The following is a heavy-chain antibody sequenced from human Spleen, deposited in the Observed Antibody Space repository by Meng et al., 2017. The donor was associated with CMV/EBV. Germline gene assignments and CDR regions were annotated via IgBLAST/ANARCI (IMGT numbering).Heavy chain of an antibody. J-gene: IGHJ4*02. CDR3: ATSGDMGSGSSREDFDF. D-gene: IGHD1-26*01. CDR2: ISVYNGNI. Sequence: YRFTTYGISWVRQAPGQGLEWMGWISVYNGNIDYAQQFQDRVTTTTDTSTSTAYMELRSLRSDDTAVYYCATSGDMGSGSSREDFDFWGQGSLVTVSS. CDR1: YRFTTYG. V-gene: IGHV1-18*01.